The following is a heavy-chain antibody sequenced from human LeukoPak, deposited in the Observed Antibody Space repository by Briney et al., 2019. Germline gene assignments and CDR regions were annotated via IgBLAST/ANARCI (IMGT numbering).Heavy chain of an antibody. CDR2: IWYDGSNK. Sequence: GGSLRLSCAASGFTFSSYGIHWVRQAPGKGLEWVAVIWYDGSNKYYADSVKGRFTISRDNSKNTLYPQMNSLRAEDTAVYYCAKDGRLYGDYGIDYWGQGTLVTVSS. CDR1: GFTFSSYG. CDR3: AKDGRLYGDYGIDY. J-gene: IGHJ4*02. D-gene: IGHD4-17*01. V-gene: IGHV3-33*06.